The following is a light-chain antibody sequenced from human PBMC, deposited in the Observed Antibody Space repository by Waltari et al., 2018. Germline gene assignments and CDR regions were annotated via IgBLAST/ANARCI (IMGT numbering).Light chain of an antibody. CDR1: ALPQQY. V-gene: IGLV3-25*03. CDR3: QSTDINGLYVV. Sequence: SYELTQPPSVSVSPGQTARIPCSGDALPQQYAYWYQQKAGQAPVPGMSKDSGRPSGIPERFSGSTSGTTVTLIISGVQAEDEADYYCQSTDINGLYVVFGAGTKLTVL. CDR2: KDS. J-gene: IGLJ2*01.